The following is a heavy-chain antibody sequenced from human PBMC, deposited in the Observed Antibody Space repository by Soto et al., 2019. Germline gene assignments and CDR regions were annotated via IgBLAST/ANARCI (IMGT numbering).Heavy chain of an antibody. CDR2: ISYSWST. J-gene: IGHJ4*02. CDR3: ARDRAHFYESSGRLDL. CDR1: GDSMNNGDYF. V-gene: IGHV4-30-4*01. Sequence: SETLSLTCSVSGDSMNNGDYFWTWIRQTPGKGLQWIGYISYSWSTFYNPSLKTRLAMSVDTSKNQFSVRLRSVTAADTAVYYCARDRAHFYESSGRLDLWGQGMLVTVSS. D-gene: IGHD3-22*01.